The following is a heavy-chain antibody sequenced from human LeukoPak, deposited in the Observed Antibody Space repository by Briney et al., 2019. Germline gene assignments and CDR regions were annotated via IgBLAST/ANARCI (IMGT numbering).Heavy chain of an antibody. J-gene: IGHJ6*03. V-gene: IGHV3-30*02. CDR2: IRYDGRNK. CDR3: AKDGYPNFYYYMDV. D-gene: IGHD5-18*01. CDR1: GFTFSNYG. Sequence: PGGSLRLSCAASGFTFSNYGMHWVRQAPGKGLEWVAFIRYDGRNKYYADSVKGRFTISRDNSKNTVYLQMNSLRPEDTAVYYCAKDGYPNFYYYMDVWGKGTTVTISS.